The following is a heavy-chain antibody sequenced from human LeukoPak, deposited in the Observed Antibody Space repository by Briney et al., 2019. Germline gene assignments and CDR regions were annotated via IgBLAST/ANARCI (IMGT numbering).Heavy chain of an antibody. D-gene: IGHD6-13*01. J-gene: IGHJ6*03. V-gene: IGHV5-51*01. Sequence: GESLKTSCKGSGYSFSNYWIGWVRQMPGKGLEWMGIIYPGDSQTRYSPSFRGQVTISADKSINTAYLQWSSLKTSDTAMYYCARHSARYSSSWYKVYYYYYYMDVWGKGTTVTVSS. CDR2: IYPGDSQT. CDR1: GYSFSNYW. CDR3: ARHSARYSSSWYKVYYYYYYMDV.